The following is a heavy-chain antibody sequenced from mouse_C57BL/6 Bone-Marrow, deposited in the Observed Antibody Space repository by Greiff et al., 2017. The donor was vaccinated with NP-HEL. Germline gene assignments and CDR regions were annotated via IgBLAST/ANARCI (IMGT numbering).Heavy chain of an antibody. J-gene: IGHJ2*01. V-gene: IGHV1-72*01. CDR2: IDPNSGGT. Sequence: QVQLQQPGAELVKPGASVKLSCKASGYTFTSYWMHWVKQRPGRGLEWIGRIDPNSGGTKYNEKFKSKATLTVNKPSSTAYMQLSSLTSEDSAVYYCARVYDGYSFHFDYWGQGTTLTVSS. CDR3: ARVYDGYSFHFDY. CDR1: GYTFTSYW. D-gene: IGHD2-3*01.